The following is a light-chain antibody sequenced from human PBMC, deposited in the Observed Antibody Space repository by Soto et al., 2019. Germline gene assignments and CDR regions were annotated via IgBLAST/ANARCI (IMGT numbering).Light chain of an antibody. CDR2: GVS. CDR1: QTGSNSY. J-gene: IGKJ2*01. CDR3: QQTSSPPHT. Sequence: IVLTQSPGTLSLSPGERATLSCRASQTGSNSYLAWYQQKSGQAPRLLIYGVSTRATGIPDRFSGSGSGTEFALTISRLEPEDFATYFCQQTSSPPHTFGQGTRLEI. V-gene: IGKV3-20*01.